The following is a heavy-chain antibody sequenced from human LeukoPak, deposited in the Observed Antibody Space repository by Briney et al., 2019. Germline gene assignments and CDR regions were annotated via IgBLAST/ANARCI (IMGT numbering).Heavy chain of an antibody. CDR2: IWYDGSQK. D-gene: IGHD6-19*01. V-gene: IGHV3-33*01. Sequence: GGSLRLSCGASGFTFSSYGMHWVRQAPGKGLEWVAVIWYDGSQKYYADSVKGRFTISRDNSENVLYLQMNSLRVEDTAMYYCTRLYRSGWYVPWGQGTLVTVSS. CDR3: TRLYRSGWYVP. J-gene: IGHJ5*02. CDR1: GFTFSSYG.